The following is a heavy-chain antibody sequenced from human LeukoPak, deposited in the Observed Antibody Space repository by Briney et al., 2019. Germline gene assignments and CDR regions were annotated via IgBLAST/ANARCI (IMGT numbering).Heavy chain of an antibody. V-gene: IGHV3-23*01. J-gene: IGHJ4*02. D-gene: IGHD3-10*01. CDR3: ASVTMVRGPHFDY. CDR1: GFTFTSSA. CDR2: ISGSGGST. Sequence: GGSLRLSCAASGFTFTSSAMNWVRQAPGKGLEWVSGISGSGGSTYYADSVEGRFTISRDNSKNTVYLQMNSLRAEDTAVYYCASVTMVRGPHFDYWGQGTLVTVSS.